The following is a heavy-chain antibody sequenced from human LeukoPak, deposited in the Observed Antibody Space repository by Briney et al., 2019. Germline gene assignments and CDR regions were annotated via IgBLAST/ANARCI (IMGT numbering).Heavy chain of an antibody. J-gene: IGHJ5*02. CDR1: GFTFSSYA. CDR3: AKVPVFSSYYDGSAYP. CDR2: ISGSGGST. V-gene: IGHV3-23*01. D-gene: IGHD3-22*01. Sequence: GGSLRLSCAASGFTFSSYAMSWVRQAPGKGLEWVSAISGSGGSTYYADSVEGRFTISRDNSKNTLYLQMNSLRAEDTAVYYCAKVPVFSSYYDGSAYPWGQGTLVTVSS.